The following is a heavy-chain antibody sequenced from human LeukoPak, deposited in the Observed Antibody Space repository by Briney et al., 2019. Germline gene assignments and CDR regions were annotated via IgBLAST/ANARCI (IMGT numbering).Heavy chain of an antibody. CDR3: ARDKVSGPTLLDY. V-gene: IGHV3-7*01. CDR1: GFTFSSYE. D-gene: IGHD5/OR15-5a*01. J-gene: IGHJ4*02. Sequence: GGSLRLSCAASGFTFSSYEMNWVRQAPGKGLEWVANIKQDGSEFYYVDSVKGRFTISRDNAKNSLFLQMNSLRVDDTAVYYCARDKVSGPTLLDYWGQGTLVTVSS. CDR2: IKQDGSEF.